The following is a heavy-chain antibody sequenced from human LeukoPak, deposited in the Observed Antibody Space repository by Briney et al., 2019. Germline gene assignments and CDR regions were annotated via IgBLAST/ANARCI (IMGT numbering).Heavy chain of an antibody. CDR3: VRRVVVVAATYNWFDP. D-gene: IGHD2-15*01. V-gene: IGHV4-34*01. CDR2: INHSGST. CDR1: GGSFSGYY. Sequence: KTSETLSLTCAVYGGSFSGYYWSWIRQPPGKGLEWIGEINHSGSTNYNPSLKSRVTISVDTSKNQFSLKLSSVTAADTAVYYCVRRVVVVAATYNWFDPWGQGTLVTVSS. J-gene: IGHJ5*02.